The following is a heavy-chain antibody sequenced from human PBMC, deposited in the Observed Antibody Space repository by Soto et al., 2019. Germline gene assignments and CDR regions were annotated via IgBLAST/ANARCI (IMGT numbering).Heavy chain of an antibody. J-gene: IGHJ3*02. D-gene: IGHD2-15*01. V-gene: IGHV3-23*01. CDR3: AKIVGGGSHHDAFDS. Sequence: EVQLLESGGGLVEPGGSLRLSCAASGFTFRSYAMTWVRQAPGKGLEWVSYTGGGGVSTYYADSVKCRFTSSRDDSKNTLYLQMNSLRAEDTALYYCAKIVGGGSHHDAFDSWGQGTMVTVSS. CDR2: TGGGGVST. CDR1: GFTFRSYA.